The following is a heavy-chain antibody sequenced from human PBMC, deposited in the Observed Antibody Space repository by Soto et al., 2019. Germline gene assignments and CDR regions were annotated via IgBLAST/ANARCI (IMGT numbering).Heavy chain of an antibody. D-gene: IGHD6-6*01. J-gene: IGHJ3*02. CDR1: GFTLSGSG. V-gene: IGHV3-30*03. CDR2: ISYDGSNK. CDR3: ALYRSPSSDI. Sequence: PGGLLRLCCSAAGFTLSGSGRRCVRQAPGKGLEWVAVISYDGSNKYYADSVKGRFTISRDNSKNTLYLQMNSLRAEDTAVYYCALYRSPSSDICVQRPMVTVSS.